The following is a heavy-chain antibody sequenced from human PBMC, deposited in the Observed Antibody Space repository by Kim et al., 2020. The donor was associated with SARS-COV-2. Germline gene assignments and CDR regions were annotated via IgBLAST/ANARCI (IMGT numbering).Heavy chain of an antibody. CDR2: A. Sequence: ANYAKKCQGRVTITTDESTSTAYMELSSLRSEDTAVYYCARGGIGAAADPWGQGTLVTVSS. D-gene: IGHD6-13*01. V-gene: IGHV1-69*05. J-gene: IGHJ5*02. CDR3: ARGGIGAAADP.